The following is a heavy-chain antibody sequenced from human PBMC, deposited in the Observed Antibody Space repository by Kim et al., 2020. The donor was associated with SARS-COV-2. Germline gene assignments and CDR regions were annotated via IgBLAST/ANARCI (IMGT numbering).Heavy chain of an antibody. D-gene: IGHD3-10*01. J-gene: IGHJ4*02. CDR2: INHSGST. CDR1: GGSFSGYY. V-gene: IGHV4-34*01. Sequence: SETLSLTCAAYGGSFSGYYWSWIRQPPGKGLEWMGEINHSGSTNYNPSPKSRGTISVDTPKNQFSLKLRSVTAADTAVYYYSIGVGKHAIDYWCQGILVT. CDR3: SIGVGKHAIDY.